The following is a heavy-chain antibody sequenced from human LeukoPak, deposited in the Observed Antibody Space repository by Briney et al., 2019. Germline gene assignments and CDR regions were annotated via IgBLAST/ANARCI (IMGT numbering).Heavy chain of an antibody. Sequence: PSETLSLTCTVSGGSISGGSYYWSWIRQPAGKGLEWIGRIYTSGSTNYNPSLKSRVTISVDTSKNQFSLKLSSVTAADTAVYYCARDTTTDLYYYYYMDVWGKGTTVTVSS. D-gene: IGHD4-11*01. CDR1: GGSISGGSYY. CDR2: IYTSGST. CDR3: ARDTTTDLYYYYYMDV. J-gene: IGHJ6*03. V-gene: IGHV4-61*02.